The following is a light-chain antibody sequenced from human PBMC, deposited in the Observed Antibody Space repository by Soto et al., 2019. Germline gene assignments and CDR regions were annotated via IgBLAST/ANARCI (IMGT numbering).Light chain of an antibody. J-gene: IGKJ5*01. CDR3: QQYNNWPPVT. Sequence: EIMMTQSPVTLSVSPGERVTLSCRASQSVSNNLAWYQQKSGQAPRLLIYAASTRVTGIPARFSGSGSGTEFTLTISSLQSEDFAIYYCQQYNNWPPVTFGQGTRLDIK. CDR1: QSVSNN. CDR2: AAS. V-gene: IGKV3-15*01.